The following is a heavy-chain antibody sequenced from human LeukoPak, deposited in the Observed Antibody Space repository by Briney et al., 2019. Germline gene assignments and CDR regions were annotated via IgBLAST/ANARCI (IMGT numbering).Heavy chain of an antibody. D-gene: IGHD4-17*01. V-gene: IGHV3-30*02. CDR3: AKDDYGDYGMGY. CDR1: GFIFSRYG. CDR2: IQFDGSNK. Sequence: GSLRLSCAASGFIFSRYGMHWVRQAPGKGLEWVAFIQFDGSNKYYADSVKGRFTISRDNSKNTLYLQMNSLRAEDTAVYYCAKDDYGDYGMGYWGQGTLVTVSS. J-gene: IGHJ4*02.